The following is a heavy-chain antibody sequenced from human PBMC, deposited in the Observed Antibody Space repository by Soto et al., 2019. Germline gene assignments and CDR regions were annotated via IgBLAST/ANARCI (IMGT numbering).Heavy chain of an antibody. CDR3: AKDGGTYCTNGVCYTGWSFDY. CDR2: ISYDGSNK. J-gene: IGHJ4*02. V-gene: IGHV3-30*18. D-gene: IGHD2-8*01. CDR1: GFTFSSYG. Sequence: PGESLKISCAASGFTFSSYGMHWVRQAPGKGLEWVAVISYDGSNKYYADSVKGRFTISRDNSKNTLYLQMNSLRAEDTAVYYCAKDGGTYCTNGVCYTGWSFDYWGQGTLVTVSS.